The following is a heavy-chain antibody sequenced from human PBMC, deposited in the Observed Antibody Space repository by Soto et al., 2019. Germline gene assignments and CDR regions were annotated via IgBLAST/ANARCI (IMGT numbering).Heavy chain of an antibody. Sequence: GGSLRLSCAASGFTFSDYYMSWIRQAPGKGLEWVSYISSSSSYTNYADSAKGRFTISRDNAKNSLYLQMNSLRAEDTAVYYCARDRERGVYYFDYWGQGTLVTVSS. CDR3: ARDRERGVYYFDY. V-gene: IGHV3-11*06. D-gene: IGHD3-10*01. CDR2: ISSSSSYT. J-gene: IGHJ4*02. CDR1: GFTFSDYY.